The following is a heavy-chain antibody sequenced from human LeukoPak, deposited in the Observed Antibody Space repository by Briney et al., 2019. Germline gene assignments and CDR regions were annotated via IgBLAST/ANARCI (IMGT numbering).Heavy chain of an antibody. J-gene: IGHJ4*02. CDR3: ARDRPLKDTATIGSSDY. Sequence: PGGSLRLSCAASGFTFSDYYMSWIRQAPGKGLEWVSYISSSGSTIYYADSVKGRFTISRDNAKNSLYLQMNSLRAEDTAVYYCARDRPLKDTATIGSSDYWGQGTLVTVSS. CDR1: GFTFSDYY. D-gene: IGHD5-18*01. CDR2: ISSSGSTI. V-gene: IGHV3-11*01.